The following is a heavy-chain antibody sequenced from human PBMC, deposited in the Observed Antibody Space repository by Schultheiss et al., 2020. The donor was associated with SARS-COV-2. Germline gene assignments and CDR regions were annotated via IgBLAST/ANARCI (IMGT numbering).Heavy chain of an antibody. V-gene: IGHV3-23*01. J-gene: IGHJ5*02. CDR3: ASQLGIGDWFDP. CDR2: ISGSGGST. CDR1: GFTFSSYA. Sequence: GGSLRLSCAASGFTFSSYAMSWVRQAPGKGLEWVSAISGSGGSTYYADSVKGRFTISRDNSKNTLYLQMNSLRAEDTAVYYCASQLGIGDWFDPWGQGTLVTVSS. D-gene: IGHD7-27*01.